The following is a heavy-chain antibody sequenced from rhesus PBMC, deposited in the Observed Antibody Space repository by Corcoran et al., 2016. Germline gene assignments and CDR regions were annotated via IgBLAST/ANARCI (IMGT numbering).Heavy chain of an antibody. CDR2: IGGSSGST. CDR3: ARAWGYHFDY. D-gene: IGHD5-42*01. Sequence: QVQLQESGPGLVKPSETLSLTCAVSGYSISSGYGWSWIRQPPGKGLGWIGYIGGSSGSTNYNPSLKSRVTISKDTSKNQFSRKLSSVTAADTAVYYCARAWGYHFDYWGQGVLVTVSS. J-gene: IGHJ4*01. CDR1: GYSISSGYG. V-gene: IGHV4-127*01.